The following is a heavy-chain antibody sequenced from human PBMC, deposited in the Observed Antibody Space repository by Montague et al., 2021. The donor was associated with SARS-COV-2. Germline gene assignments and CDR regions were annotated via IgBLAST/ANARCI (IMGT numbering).Heavy chain of an antibody. D-gene: IGHD1-7*01. Sequence: SETLSLTCAVYGGSFIAYYWSWIRQPPGRGLEWFGEINHSGTTNYKSSPKSRLSMSVDTTKNHLSLNLRPVTAADTAVYFCSRTYRGTFDFWGQGILVTVSS. V-gene: IGHV4-34*01. CDR3: SRTYRGTFDF. J-gene: IGHJ4*02. CDR1: GGSFIAYY. CDR2: INHSGTT.